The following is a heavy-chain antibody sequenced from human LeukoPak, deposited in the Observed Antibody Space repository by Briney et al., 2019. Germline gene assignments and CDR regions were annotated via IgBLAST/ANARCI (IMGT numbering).Heavy chain of an antibody. CDR3: ARGVDNWNDHNPFDP. CDR2: IIPIFGTA. D-gene: IGHD1-20*01. Sequence: GASVKVSCKASGGTFSSYAISWVRQAPGQGLEWMGGIIPIFGTANYAQKFQGRVTITADESTSTAYMELSSLRSEDTAVYYCARGVDNWNDHNPFDPWGQGTLVTVSS. J-gene: IGHJ5*02. CDR1: GGTFSSYA. V-gene: IGHV1-69*13.